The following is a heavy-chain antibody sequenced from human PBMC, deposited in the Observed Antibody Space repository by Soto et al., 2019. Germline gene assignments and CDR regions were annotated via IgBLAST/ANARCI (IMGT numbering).Heavy chain of an antibody. CDR1: GFTFSSYS. J-gene: IGHJ6*02. V-gene: IGHV3-48*02. CDR3: ARSEQWLSYYYYGMDV. D-gene: IGHD6-19*01. Sequence: GGSLRLSCAASGFTFSSYSMNWVRQAPGKGLEWVSYISSSSSTIYYADSVKGRFTISRDNAKNSLYLQMNSLRDEDTAVYYCARSEQWLSYYYYGMDVWGQGTTVTVS. CDR2: ISSSSSTI.